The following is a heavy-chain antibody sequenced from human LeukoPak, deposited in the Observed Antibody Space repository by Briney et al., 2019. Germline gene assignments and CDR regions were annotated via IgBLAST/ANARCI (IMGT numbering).Heavy chain of an antibody. J-gene: IGHJ3*02. D-gene: IGHD4-17*01. Sequence: ETLSLTCAVYGGSFSGYYWSWVRQAPGKGLEWVSAISGSGGSTYYADSVKGRFTISRDNSKNTLYLQMNSLRAEDTAVYYCAKSTVTHDAFDIWGQGTMVTVSS. V-gene: IGHV3-23*01. CDR3: AKSTVTHDAFDI. CDR1: GGSFSGYY. CDR2: ISGSGGST.